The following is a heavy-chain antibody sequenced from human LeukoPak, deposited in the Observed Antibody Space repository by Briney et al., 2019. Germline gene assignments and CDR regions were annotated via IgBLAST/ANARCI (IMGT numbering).Heavy chain of an antibody. V-gene: IGHV3-23*01. Sequence: SGGSLRLSCGASGFTFSSYALTWVRQAPGKGLEWVSTISGSGGSTYYTDSVKGRFTISRDSSKTTLSLQMNSLRAEDTAVYYCARHRMVRGLFTDYYFDYWGQGVLVTVSS. D-gene: IGHD3-10*01. CDR3: ARHRMVRGLFTDYYFDY. CDR1: GFTFSSYA. CDR2: ISGSGGST. J-gene: IGHJ4*02.